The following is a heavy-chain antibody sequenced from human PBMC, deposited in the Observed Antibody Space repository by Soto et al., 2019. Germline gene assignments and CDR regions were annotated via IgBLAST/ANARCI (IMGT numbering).Heavy chain of an antibody. J-gene: IGHJ6*02. CDR1: GDSVSSNSAT. CDR2: TYYRSNGYN. Sequence: SQSRSRTWAISGDSVSSNSATWNWIWQSPTRGLEWRGRTYYRSNGYNDYAVSVKSRITINADTSMNQFSLQLNSLTPEDTAVYYCARETGYSYGYYDYYGMDVWGQESTGTFSS. D-gene: IGHD3-9*01. CDR3: ARETGYSYGYYDYYGMDV. V-gene: IGHV6-1*01.